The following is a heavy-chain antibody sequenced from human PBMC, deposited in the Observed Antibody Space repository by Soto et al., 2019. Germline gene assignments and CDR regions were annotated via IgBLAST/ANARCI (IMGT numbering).Heavy chain of an antibody. V-gene: IGHV3-23*01. CDR1: GFSFTSYT. CDR2: ISGSGSSP. CDR3: ARYAYGLSSSSWYRGGWSDP. Sequence: EVQLLESGGGLGQPGGSLRLSCAASGFSFTSYTMAWVRQAPGKGLEWVSAISGSGSSPYYADSVKGRFTVSRDSSKDMVYLQMDSLRAEDTAVYYCARYAYGLSSSSWYRGGWSDPWGQGTLVTVSS. J-gene: IGHJ5*02. D-gene: IGHD6-13*01.